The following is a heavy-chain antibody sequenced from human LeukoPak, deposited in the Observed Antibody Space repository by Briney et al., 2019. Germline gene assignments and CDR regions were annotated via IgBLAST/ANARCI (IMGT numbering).Heavy chain of an antibody. J-gene: IGHJ4*02. CDR2: INHSGST. V-gene: IGHV4-34*01. Sequence: SETLSLTCAVSGGSFSDYYWSWIRQPPGKGLEWIGKINHSGSTNYNPSLKSRVTISVDTSKNQFSLKLSSVTDADTAVYYCPLMITFGGVIVRDYWGQGTLVTVSS. D-gene: IGHD3-16*02. CDR3: PLMITFGGVIVRDY. CDR1: GGSFSDYY.